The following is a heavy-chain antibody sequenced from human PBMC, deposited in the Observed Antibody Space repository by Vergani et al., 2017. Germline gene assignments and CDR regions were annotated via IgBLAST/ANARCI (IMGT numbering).Heavy chain of an antibody. CDR2: INWNSDSI. D-gene: IGHD6-13*01. V-gene: IGHV3-9*01. CDR3: VKAIAACGTYWYLDL. J-gene: IGHJ2*01. CDR1: GFTFDGYA. Sequence: EVQLVESGGGLVQPGRSLRLSCAASGFTFDGYAMHWVRQAPGKGLEWGSGINWNSDSIAYAVSVKGRFTISRDNDKNSLYLQMNSLRAADTALYYCVKAIAACGTYWYLDLRGRGTLVT.